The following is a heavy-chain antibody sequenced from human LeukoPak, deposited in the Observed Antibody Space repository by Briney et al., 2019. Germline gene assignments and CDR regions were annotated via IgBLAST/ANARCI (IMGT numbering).Heavy chain of an antibody. CDR3: AKDLSLPGYYYGMDV. Sequence: GGSLRLSCAVSGLTFSTYSMTWVRQGPGKGLEWVSSIYNNGAKIFYADSVKGRLTISRDDSKNTLYLQMNSLRAEDTAVYYCAKDLSLPGYYYGMDVWGKGTTVTVSS. V-gene: IGHV3-23*01. CDR1: GLTFSTYS. J-gene: IGHJ6*04. CDR2: IYNNGAKI.